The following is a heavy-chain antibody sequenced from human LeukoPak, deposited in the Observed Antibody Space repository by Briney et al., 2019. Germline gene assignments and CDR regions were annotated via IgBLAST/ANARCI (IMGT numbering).Heavy chain of an antibody. V-gene: IGHV3-11*01. CDR3: ARMGDYSELDP. J-gene: IGHJ5*02. CDR1: GFIFSDYY. D-gene: IGHD1-26*01. Sequence: GGSLRLSCAASGFIFSDYYMTWIRQAPGKGLEWVSFISSSGNIIYYTDSVKGRFTISRDNAKNSLYLQLNNLRAEDTAVYYCARMGDYSELDPWGQGTLVAVSS. CDR2: ISSSGNII.